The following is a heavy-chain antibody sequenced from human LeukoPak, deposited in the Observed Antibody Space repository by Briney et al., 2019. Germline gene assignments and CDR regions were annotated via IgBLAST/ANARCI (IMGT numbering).Heavy chain of an antibody. CDR2: ISGHGSNI. D-gene: IGHD6-19*01. J-gene: IGHJ4*02. Sequence: GGSLRLSCAASGFTFSGHNMNWVRQAPGKGLEWVAYISGHGSNIYYADSVKGRFTISRDNAKNSLYLQMNILRAEDTALYYCARESRQWLVVGGVDYWGQGTLVTVSS. CDR3: ARESRQWLVVGGVDY. CDR1: GFTFSGHN. V-gene: IGHV3-48*04.